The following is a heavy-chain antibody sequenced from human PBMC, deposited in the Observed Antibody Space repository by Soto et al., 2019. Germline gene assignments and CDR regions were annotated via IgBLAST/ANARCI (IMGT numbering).Heavy chain of an antibody. CDR1: GDSTSSSTYY. D-gene: IGHD1-1*01. J-gene: IGHJ4*02. Sequence: PSETLSLSCSVSGDSTSSSTYYWGWMRQPPGKGLEWIASFYYSGNTYYNPSLKSRVTISVDTSKNQFSLKLSSVTAADTAFYYCARRHALDTDAYYWGPGTLVTVS. V-gene: IGHV4-39*01. CDR3: ARRHALDTDAYY. CDR2: FYYSGNT.